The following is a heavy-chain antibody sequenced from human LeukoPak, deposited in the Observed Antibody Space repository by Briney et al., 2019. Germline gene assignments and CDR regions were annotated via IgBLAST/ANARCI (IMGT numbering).Heavy chain of an antibody. D-gene: IGHD3-22*01. CDR1: GFTVSSNY. CDR3: ARVWYYYDSSGYYFFDP. J-gene: IGHJ5*02. CDR2: SYSGGST. V-gene: IGHV3-66*01. Sequence: GSLRLSCAASGFTVSSNYMSWVRQAPGKGLEWVSVSYSGGSTYYADSVKGRFTISRDNSKNTLYLQMNSLRAEDTAVYYCARVWYYYDSSGYYFFDPWGQGTLVTVSS.